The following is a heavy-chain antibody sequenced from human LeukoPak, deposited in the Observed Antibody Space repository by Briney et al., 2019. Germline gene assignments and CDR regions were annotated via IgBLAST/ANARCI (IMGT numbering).Heavy chain of an antibody. CDR3: TRIDSSGYYFYY. Sequence: GGSLRLSCAASGFTFSSYAMSWVRQAPGKGLEWVSAISGSGGSTHYADSVTGRFTISRDNSKNTLYLQMISLRVDDTALYYCTRIDSSGYYFYYWGQGTLVTVSS. J-gene: IGHJ4*02. CDR1: GFTFSSYA. V-gene: IGHV3-23*01. D-gene: IGHD3-22*01. CDR2: ISGSGGST.